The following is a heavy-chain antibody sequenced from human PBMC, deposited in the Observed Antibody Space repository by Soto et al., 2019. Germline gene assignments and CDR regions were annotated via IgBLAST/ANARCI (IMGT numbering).Heavy chain of an antibody. CDR3: ASSLYNWNNIYYYYYMDV. CDR2: IKQDGGEK. V-gene: IGHV3-7*01. D-gene: IGHD1-20*01. Sequence: QLVESGGGLVQPGGSLRLSCAASGFTFSTYWMSWVRQAPGKGLEWVANIKQDGGEKYYVGSVKGRFTISRDNAKNSLYLQMNSLRAEDTALYYCASSLYNWNNIYYYYYMDVWGKGTTVTVSS. J-gene: IGHJ6*03. CDR1: GFTFSTYW.